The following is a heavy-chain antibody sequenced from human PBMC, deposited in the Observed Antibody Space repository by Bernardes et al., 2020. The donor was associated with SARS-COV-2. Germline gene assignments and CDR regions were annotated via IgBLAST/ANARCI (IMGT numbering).Heavy chain of an antibody. CDR1: GGTLNNYT. D-gene: IGHD2-8*01. Sequence: SVKVSCKASGGTLNNYTTNWVRQAPGQGLEWMGGIIPFFNTASYAQRFQGRVTITADVSTNTAYMDLSSLRSDDTAIYYCATLAMTNPPGMSSSAVDVWGQGTTVTVSS. J-gene: IGHJ6*02. CDR3: ATLAMTNPPGMSSSAVDV. V-gene: IGHV1-69*13. CDR2: IIPFFNTA.